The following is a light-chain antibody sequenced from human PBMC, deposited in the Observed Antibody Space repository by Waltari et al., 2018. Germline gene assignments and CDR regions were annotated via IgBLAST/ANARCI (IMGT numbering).Light chain of an antibody. V-gene: IGLV3-19*01. Sequence: SSELTQDPAVSVALGQTVRITCQGDSLRSYYASWYQQKQGQAPVLVIYGKNNRPSGNPDRFSGSSSGNTASLTITGAQAEDEADYYCNSRDSSGNHLVFGGGTKLTVL. CDR2: GKN. CDR1: SLRSYY. CDR3: NSRDSSGNHLV. J-gene: IGLJ2*01.